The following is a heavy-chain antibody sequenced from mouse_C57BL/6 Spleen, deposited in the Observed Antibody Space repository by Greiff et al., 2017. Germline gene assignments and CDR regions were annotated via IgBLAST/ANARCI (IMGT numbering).Heavy chain of an antibody. V-gene: IGHV2-2*01. CDR2: IWSGGST. Sequence: VKVVESGPGLVQPSPSLSITCTVSGFSLTSYGVHWVRQSPGKGLEWLGVIWSGGSTDYNADFISRLSIRTDNSKSQVFFKMNSLQADDTAIYYCARIKGITTVVTPYYAMDYWGPGTTVTVAS. CDR3: ARIKGITTVVTPYYAMDY. J-gene: IGHJ4*01. D-gene: IGHD1-1*01. CDR1: GFSLTSYG.